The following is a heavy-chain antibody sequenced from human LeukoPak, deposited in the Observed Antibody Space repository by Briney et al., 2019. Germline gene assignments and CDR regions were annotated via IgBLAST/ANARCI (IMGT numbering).Heavy chain of an antibody. CDR1: GFTFSNYA. CDR2: ISGSGDAT. CDR3: AKSTSFYLDS. J-gene: IGHJ4*02. V-gene: IGHV3-23*01. Sequence: GGSLRLSCAASGFTFSNYAMTWVRQAPGKGLECVSVISGSGDATNYADSVKGRFTIPRDNSKSTLYVQMNSLRAEDTAVYYCAKSTSFYLDSWGQGTLVTVSS.